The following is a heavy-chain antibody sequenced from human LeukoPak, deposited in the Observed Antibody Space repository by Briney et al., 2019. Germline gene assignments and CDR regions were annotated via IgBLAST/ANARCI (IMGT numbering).Heavy chain of an antibody. V-gene: IGHV1-46*01. CDR2: INPSGGST. J-gene: IGHJ6*02. CDR1: GYTFTSYY. D-gene: IGHD3-10*01. Sequence: ASVKVSCKASGYTFTSYYMHWVRQAPGQGLEWMGIINPSGGSTSYAQKLQGRVTMTRDTSTSTVYMELSSLRSEDTAVYYCARDLRGGNYGMDVWGQGTTVTVSS. CDR3: ARDLRGGNYGMDV.